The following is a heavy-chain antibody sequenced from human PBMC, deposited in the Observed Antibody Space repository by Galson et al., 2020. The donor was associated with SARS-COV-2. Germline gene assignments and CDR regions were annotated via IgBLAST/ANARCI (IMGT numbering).Heavy chain of an antibody. CDR2: IYYSGST. J-gene: IGHJ4*02. V-gene: IGHV4-39*07. Sequence: SETLSLTCSVSGGSISSGTYYWTWMRQPPGKGLEWIGSIYYSGSTYYNPSLRSRVTISMDTSKNQFSLKLSFVTAADTAVYYCARDEGYTCPYRASDYWGQGTLVTVSP. CDR3: ARDEGYTCPYRASDY. D-gene: IGHD5-18*01. CDR1: GGSISSGTYY.